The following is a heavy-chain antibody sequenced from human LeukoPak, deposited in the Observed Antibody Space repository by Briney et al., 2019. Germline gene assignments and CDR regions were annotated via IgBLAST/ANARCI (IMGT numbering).Heavy chain of an antibody. CDR2: IYSGGST. CDR3: ARVLIVVVPAAIHRSLAPGWFDP. CDR1: GFTVSSNY. V-gene: IGHV3-53*01. D-gene: IGHD2-2*02. J-gene: IGHJ5*02. Sequence: GSLRLSCAASGFTVSSNYMSWVRQAPGKGLEWVSVIYSGGSTYYADSVKGRFTISRDNSKNTLYLQMNSLRAEDTAVYYCARVLIVVVPAAIHRSLAPGWFDPWGQGTLVTVSS.